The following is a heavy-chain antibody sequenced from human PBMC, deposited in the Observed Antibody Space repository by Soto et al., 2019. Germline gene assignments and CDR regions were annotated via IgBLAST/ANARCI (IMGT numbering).Heavy chain of an antibody. CDR1: GFTFSSYG. Sequence: QVQLVESGGGVVQPGRSLRLSCAASGFTFSSYGMHWVRQAPGKGLEWVAVIWYDGSNKYYADSVKGRFTISRDNSKNKRYLQMNSLRAEDTAVYYCARDCRGARVRGGWFDPWGQGTLVTVSS. CDR3: ARDCRGARVRGGWFDP. J-gene: IGHJ5*02. CDR2: IWYDGSNK. D-gene: IGHD3-10*01. V-gene: IGHV3-33*01.